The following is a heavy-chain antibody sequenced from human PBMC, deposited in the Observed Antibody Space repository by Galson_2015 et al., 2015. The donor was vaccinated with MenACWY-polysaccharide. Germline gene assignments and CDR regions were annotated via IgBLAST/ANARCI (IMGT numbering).Heavy chain of an antibody. CDR1: GFTFSDYY. V-gene: IGHV3-11*05. J-gene: IGHJ4*02. Sequence: SLRLSCAASGFTFSDYYMSWIRQAPGKGLEYISHIRQSGSHKVSADSVKGRFTISRDNSKNSVYLQLSSLRAEDTAVYYCAKDLRSPALDSWGRGVLVPAPS. CDR3: AKDLRSPALDS. CDR2: IRQSGSHK. D-gene: IGHD6-25*01.